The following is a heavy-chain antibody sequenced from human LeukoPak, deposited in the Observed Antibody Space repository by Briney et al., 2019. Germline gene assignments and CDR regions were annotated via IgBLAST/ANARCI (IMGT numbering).Heavy chain of an antibody. V-gene: IGHV4-59*01. Sequence: PSETLSHTCTLCGGSISSYYWSWIRQPPGKGLEWIGYIYYSGSTNYNPSLKSRVTISVDTSKNQFSLKLSSVTAADTAVYYCARVPRYDFWSGYLYYYYMDVWGKGTTVTVSS. CDR1: GGSISSYY. J-gene: IGHJ6*03. CDR3: ARVPRYDFWSGYLYYYYMDV. CDR2: IYYSGST. D-gene: IGHD3-3*01.